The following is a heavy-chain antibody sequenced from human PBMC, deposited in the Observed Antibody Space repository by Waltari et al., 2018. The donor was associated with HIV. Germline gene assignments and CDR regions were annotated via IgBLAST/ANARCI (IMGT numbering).Heavy chain of an antibody. CDR1: GDTFRTYT. Sequence: QVQLVQSGAEVKKPGSSVKVSCRASGDTFRTYTISWVRQAPGQGLEWMGGITPIFKTTKYAQKFQGRVTLTADESTRTTCMELTSLRSDDTAMYYCARNGDYAPAYWGQGTLVTVSS. CDR2: ITPIFKTT. V-gene: IGHV1-69*01. D-gene: IGHD4-17*01. CDR3: ARNGDYAPAY. J-gene: IGHJ4*02.